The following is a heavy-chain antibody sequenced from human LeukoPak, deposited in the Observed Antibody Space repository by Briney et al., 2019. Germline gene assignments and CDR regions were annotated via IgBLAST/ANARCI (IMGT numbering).Heavy chain of an antibody. D-gene: IGHD2-21*01. J-gene: IGHJ4*02. CDR2: ISYDGSSK. Sequence: PGGSLRLSCATSGFTFSSYGIHWVRQAPGKGLEWVALISYDGSSKYYVDSVKGRFTISRDNSKNTLYLQMNSLRAEDTAVYYCAKDHRGSAIPEIDFWGQGTLVTVSS. V-gene: IGHV3-30*18. CDR3: AKDHRGSAIPEIDF. CDR1: GFTFSSYG.